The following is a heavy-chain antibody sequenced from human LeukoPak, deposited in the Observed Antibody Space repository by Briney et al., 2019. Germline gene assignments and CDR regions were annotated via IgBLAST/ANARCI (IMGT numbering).Heavy chain of an antibody. Sequence: GGSLRLSCAASGFTFSDYYMSWIRQAPGKGLEWVSYISSSGSTIYYADSVKGRFTISRDNSKDTLYLQMSSLRAEDTAVYYCAKLGYSSDRYVLRNEYLQHWGQGTLVTVSS. J-gene: IGHJ1*01. CDR3: AKLGYSSDRYVLRNEYLQH. CDR1: GFTFSDYY. CDR2: ISSSGSTI. D-gene: IGHD6-19*01. V-gene: IGHV3-11*01.